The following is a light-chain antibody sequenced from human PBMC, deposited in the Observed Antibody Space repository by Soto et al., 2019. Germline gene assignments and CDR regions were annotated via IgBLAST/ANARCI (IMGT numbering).Light chain of an antibody. V-gene: IGLV1-47*01. CDR3: AAWDDSLSGYV. CDR2: RNN. CDR1: SSDIGSNF. J-gene: IGLJ1*01. Sequence: QAVVTQPPSASGTPGQRVTISCSGSSSDIGSNFVYWYRQLPGTAPRLLIYRNNQRPSGVPDRFSGSKSGTSASLAISGLRSEDESDYYCAAWDDSLSGYVFGTGTKVTVL.